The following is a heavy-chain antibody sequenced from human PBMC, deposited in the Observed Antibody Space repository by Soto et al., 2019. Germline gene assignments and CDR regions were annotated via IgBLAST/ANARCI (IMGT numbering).Heavy chain of an antibody. CDR2: IYPGDSVT. V-gene: IGHV5-51*01. CDR1: GYSFTSYW. J-gene: IGHJ6*02. CDR3: ARHDPVTRPGTHNYYYGMDV. D-gene: IGHD4-17*01. Sequence: GESLKISCKGSGYSFTSYWIGGVRQMPGKGLEWMGIIYPGDSVTRYSPSFQGQVTISADKSISTAYLQWSSLKASDTAMYYCARHDPVTRPGTHNYYYGMDVWGQGTTVTVPS.